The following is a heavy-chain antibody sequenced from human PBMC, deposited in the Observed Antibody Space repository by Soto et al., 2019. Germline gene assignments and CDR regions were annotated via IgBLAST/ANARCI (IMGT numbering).Heavy chain of an antibody. J-gene: IGHJ6*02. CDR2: IYYTGSA. CDR3: ARDGDGRITTNPYSYFGTDV. Sequence: SETLSITCTVSGGSVSGYFWSWIRQHPGKGLEWIGYIYYTGSANYNPSLKSRVSISVDTSKHQFSLKLSSVTAADTAVYYCARDGDGRITTNPYSYFGTDVWGPGTTVTVSS. CDR1: GGSVSGYF. V-gene: IGHV4-59*02. D-gene: IGHD2-21*02.